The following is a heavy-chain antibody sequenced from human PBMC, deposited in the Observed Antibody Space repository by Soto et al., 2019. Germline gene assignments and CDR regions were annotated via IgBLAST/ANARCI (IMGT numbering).Heavy chain of an antibody. V-gene: IGHV4-31*03. CDR3: ARGDSQVSSVFDY. J-gene: IGHJ4*02. Sequence: TLSLPRTFSGFPFPNCCYYWSWIRQEPGKGLEWIGYTHYSGDTSHNPSLRSRVTISTDTSKTQFSLRLRSVTSADTAVYYCARGDSQVSSVFDYWGQGMVVNVSA. CDR1: GFPFPNCCYY. CDR2: THYSGDT. D-gene: IGHD3-16*01.